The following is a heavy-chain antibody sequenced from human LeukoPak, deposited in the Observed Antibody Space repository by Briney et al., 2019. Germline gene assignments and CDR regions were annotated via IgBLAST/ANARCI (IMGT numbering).Heavy chain of an antibody. V-gene: IGHV4-34*01. J-gene: IGHJ5*02. Sequence: PSETLSLTCAVYGGSFSGYYWSWIRQPPGKGLEWSGEINHSGRTNYNPSLKSRVTISVDTSKHQFCLQLSSVTAADTAVYYCARRRGYGGATQYNWFDPWGQGSLVTVSS. CDR3: ARRRGYGGATQYNWFDP. CDR1: GGSFSGYY. D-gene: IGHD1-26*01. CDR2: INHSGRT.